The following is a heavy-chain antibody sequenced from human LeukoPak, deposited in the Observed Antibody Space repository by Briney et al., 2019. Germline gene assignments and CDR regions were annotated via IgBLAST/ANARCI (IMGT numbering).Heavy chain of an antibody. V-gene: IGHV1-69*13. J-gene: IGHJ6*03. CDR2: IIPIFGTA. D-gene: IGHD2-8*01. CDR1: GGTFNSYA. CDR3: ARSARHCNNGVCFTDYYIDL. Sequence: SVTVSCKASGGTFNSYAISWVRQAPGQGLEWMEWIIPIFGTANYAKMFQGRVMITAGESTSTAYMEMSSLTSDDTAVYYCARSARHCNNGVCFTDYYIDLWGKGTTVSVSS.